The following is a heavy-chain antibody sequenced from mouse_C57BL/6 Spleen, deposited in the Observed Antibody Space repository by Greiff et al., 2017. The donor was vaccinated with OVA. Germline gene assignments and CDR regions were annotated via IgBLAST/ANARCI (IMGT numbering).Heavy chain of an antibody. CDR1: GFSLTSYG. V-gene: IGHV2-2*01. D-gene: IGHD3-2*02. CDR2: IWSGGST. J-gene: IGHJ2*01. CDR3: ARTASSGFLYYFDY. Sequence: VQLKESGPGLVQPSQSLSITCTVSGFSLTSYGVHWVRQSPGKGLEWLGVIWSGGSTDYNAAFISRLSISKDNPKSQVFFKMNSLQADDTAIYYCARTASSGFLYYFDYWGQGTTLTVSS.